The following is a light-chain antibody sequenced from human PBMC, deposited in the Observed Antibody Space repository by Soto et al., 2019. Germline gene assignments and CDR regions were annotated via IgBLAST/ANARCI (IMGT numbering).Light chain of an antibody. CDR1: QTINGW. Sequence: DIQMTQSPSTLSAFVGDRVTITCRASQTINGWLAWYQQRPGKAPKLLIHKASTLEGGVPSRCSGSASGTEFTLTITSLQPDDFATYYCLQYNHYPLTFGGGTKVELK. V-gene: IGKV1-5*03. CDR3: LQYNHYPLT. CDR2: KAS. J-gene: IGKJ4*01.